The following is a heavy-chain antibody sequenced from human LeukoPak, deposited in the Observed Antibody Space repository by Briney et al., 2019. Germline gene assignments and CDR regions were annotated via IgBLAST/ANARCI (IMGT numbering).Heavy chain of an antibody. Sequence: SVKVSCRASGGTFSSYAISWVRQAPGQGLEWMGRIIPILGIANYAQKFQGRVTITADKSTSTAYMELSSLRSEDTAVYYCARGDWDGYNNDAFDIWGQGTMVTVSS. CDR3: ARGDWDGYNNDAFDI. D-gene: IGHD5-24*01. V-gene: IGHV1-69*04. CDR2: IIPILGIA. CDR1: GGTFSSYA. J-gene: IGHJ3*02.